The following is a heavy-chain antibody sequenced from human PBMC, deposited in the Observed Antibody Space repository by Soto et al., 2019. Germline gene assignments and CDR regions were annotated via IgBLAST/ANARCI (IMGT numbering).Heavy chain of an antibody. CDR3: ASGGRVTTYVFDV. CDR1: GFTLARSD. J-gene: IGHJ3*01. CDR2: IGTAGDP. V-gene: IGHV3-13*05. D-gene: IGHD4-17*01. Sequence: EVQLVESGGGLVQPGGSLRLSCAATGFTLARSDLHWVRQVIGKGLEWVSTIGTAGDPYYLGSVKGRFSISRENAKNSFYLQMSSLEAEDTDVYYCASGGRVTTYVFDVWGQGTMVTVSS.